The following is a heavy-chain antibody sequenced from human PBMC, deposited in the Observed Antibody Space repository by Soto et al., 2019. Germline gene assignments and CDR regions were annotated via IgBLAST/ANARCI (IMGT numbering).Heavy chain of an antibody. CDR1: GGSISSYY. Sequence: PSETLSLTCTVSGGSISSYYWNWIRQPPGEGLESIGYAYHNGFTSYNPSLKSRVTISVDTSKNQFYLKLTSVTAADTAVYYCARMSPSYCDPTCYSEGVWIDNWGQGILVTVSS. V-gene: IGHV4-59*01. J-gene: IGHJ4*02. CDR2: AYHNGFT. D-gene: IGHD2-15*01. CDR3: ARMSPSYCDPTCYSEGVWIDN.